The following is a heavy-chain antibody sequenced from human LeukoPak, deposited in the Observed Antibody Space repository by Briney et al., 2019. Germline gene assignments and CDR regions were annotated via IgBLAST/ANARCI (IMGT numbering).Heavy chain of an antibody. CDR3: AGPNSSSPAY. V-gene: IGHV1-69*13. J-gene: IGHJ4*02. CDR1: GGSFSSYA. D-gene: IGHD6-6*01. Sequence: SVNVSCKPSGGSFSSYAINWVRQAPGQGLEWLGGIIPMFNTANYVQKFQGRVTITADESTSTAYMELSSLRSDDTAVYYCAGPNSSSPAYWGQGTLVTVSS. CDR2: IIPMFNTA.